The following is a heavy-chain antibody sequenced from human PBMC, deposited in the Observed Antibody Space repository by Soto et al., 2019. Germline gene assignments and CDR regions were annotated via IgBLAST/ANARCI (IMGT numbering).Heavy chain of an antibody. V-gene: IGHV1-69*01. CDR3: ARSQGSSTSLEIYYYYYYGMDV. CDR2: IIPISVTT. J-gene: IGHJ6*02. D-gene: IGHD2-2*01. Sequence: QVQLVQSGAEVKKPGSSVKVSCKASGGTFSSYAISWVRQAPGHGLEWMGGIIPISVTTNYAQKFKGRVTITADESTSTAYMELNSLRSEDTAVYYCARSQGSSTSLEIYYYYYYGMDVWGQGTTVTVAS. CDR1: GGTFSSYA.